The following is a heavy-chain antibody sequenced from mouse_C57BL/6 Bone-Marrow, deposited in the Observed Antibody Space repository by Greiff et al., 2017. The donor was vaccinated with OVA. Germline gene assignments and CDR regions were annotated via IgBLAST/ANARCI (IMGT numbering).Heavy chain of an antibody. CDR3: ARQRPLAY. J-gene: IGHJ3*01. Sequence: EVKLVESGGGLVQPGGSLKLSCAASGFTFSDYYMYWVRQTPEKRLEWVAYISNGGGSTYYPDTVKGRFTISRDNAKNTLYLQMSRLKSEDTAMYYCARQRPLAYWGQGTLVTVSA. CDR2: ISNGGGST. V-gene: IGHV5-12*01. CDR1: GFTFSDYY.